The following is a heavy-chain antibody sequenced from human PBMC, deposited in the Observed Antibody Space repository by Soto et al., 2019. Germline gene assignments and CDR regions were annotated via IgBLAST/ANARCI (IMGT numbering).Heavy chain of an antibody. CDR2: ISYDGGNK. D-gene: IGHD6-13*01. V-gene: IGHV3-30*18. Sequence: PGGSLRLSCAASGFTFSSYGMHWVRQAPGKGLEWVAVISYDGGNKDYADSVKGRFTISRDNSKNTLHLQMNSLRAEDTAVYCCAKDISSWNYYGMDVWGQGTTVTVSS. J-gene: IGHJ6*02. CDR3: AKDISSWNYYGMDV. CDR1: GFTFSSYG.